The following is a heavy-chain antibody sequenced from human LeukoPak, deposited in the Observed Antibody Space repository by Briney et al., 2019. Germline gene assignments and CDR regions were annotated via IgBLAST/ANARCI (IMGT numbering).Heavy chain of an antibody. Sequence: PGGSLRLSCAASGFTFSSYGMHWVRQAPGKGLEWVAFIRYDGSNKYYADSVKGRFTISSDNSKNTLYLQMNSLRAEDTAVYYCANGEESGGGFDPWGQGTLVTVSS. CDR3: ANGEESGGGFDP. V-gene: IGHV3-30*02. CDR1: GFTFSSYG. CDR2: IRYDGSNK. J-gene: IGHJ5*02. D-gene: IGHD3-16*01.